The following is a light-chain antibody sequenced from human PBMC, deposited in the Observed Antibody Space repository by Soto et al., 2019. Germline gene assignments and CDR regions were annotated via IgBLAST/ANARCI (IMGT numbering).Light chain of an antibody. CDR2: EVS. J-gene: IGLJ2*01. Sequence: QSALTQPPSAAGSPGQSVTISCTGTSSDVGDYNYVSWYQQHPDKAPQLMIDEVSKRPSGVPDRFSGSKSGNTASLTVSGLQAEDEAAYYCSSYAGSNPLFGGGTKLTVL. CDR3: SSYAGSNPL. CDR1: SSDVGDYNY. V-gene: IGLV2-8*01.